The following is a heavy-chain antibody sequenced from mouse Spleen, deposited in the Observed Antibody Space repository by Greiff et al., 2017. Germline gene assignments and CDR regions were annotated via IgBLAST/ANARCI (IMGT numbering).Heavy chain of an antibody. V-gene: IGHV1-69*01. CDR1: GYTFTSYW. Sequence: QVQLQQPGAELVMPGASVKLSCKASGYTFTSYWMHWVKQRPGQGLEWIGEIDPSDSYTNYNQKFKGKATLTVDKSSSTAYMQLSSLTSEDSAVYYCARRGTVAPYAMDYWGQGTSVTVSS. CDR3: ARRGTVAPYAMDY. D-gene: IGHD1-1*01. CDR2: IDPSDSYT. J-gene: IGHJ4*01.